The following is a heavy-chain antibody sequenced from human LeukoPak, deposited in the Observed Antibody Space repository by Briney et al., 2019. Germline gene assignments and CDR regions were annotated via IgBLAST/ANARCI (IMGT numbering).Heavy chain of an antibody. Sequence: PSETLSLTCAVYGGSFSGYYWSWIRQPPGKGLEWIGEINHSGSTNYNPSLKSRVTISVDTSKNQFSLKLGSVTAADTAVYYCARGGADCSSTSCYGITYYFDYWGQGTLVTVSS. D-gene: IGHD2-2*01. J-gene: IGHJ4*02. CDR2: INHSGST. CDR3: ARGGADCSSTSCYGITYYFDY. V-gene: IGHV4-34*01. CDR1: GGSFSGYY.